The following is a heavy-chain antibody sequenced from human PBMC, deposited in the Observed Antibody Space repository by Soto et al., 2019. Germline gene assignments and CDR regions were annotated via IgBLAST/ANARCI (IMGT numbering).Heavy chain of an antibody. J-gene: IGHJ4*02. Sequence: SVKVSCKASGGTFSSYAISWVRQAPGQGLEWMGGIIPIFGTANYAQKFQGRVTITADRSTSTAYMELSSLRSEDTAVYYCARARYCTNGVCYTPSHFDYWGQGTLVTVSS. D-gene: IGHD2-8*01. V-gene: IGHV1-69*06. CDR2: IIPIFGTA. CDR1: GGTFSSYA. CDR3: ARARYCTNGVCYTPSHFDY.